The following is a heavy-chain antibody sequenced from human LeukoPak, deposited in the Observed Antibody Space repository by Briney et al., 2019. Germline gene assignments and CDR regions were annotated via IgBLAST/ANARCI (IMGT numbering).Heavy chain of an antibody. V-gene: IGHV3-48*03. D-gene: IGHD3-10*01. CDR3: ARFLTYRSGSYPIYYYYGMDV. Sequence: GGSLRLSCAASGLPLSSYEMNWVRQAPGKGLEWVSYISSSGSTIYYADSEKGRFTISRDNAKHSLYLQMNSLRAEDTAVYYCARFLTYRSGSYPIYYYYGMDVWGQGTTVTVSS. CDR1: GLPLSSYE. J-gene: IGHJ6*02. CDR2: ISSSGSTI.